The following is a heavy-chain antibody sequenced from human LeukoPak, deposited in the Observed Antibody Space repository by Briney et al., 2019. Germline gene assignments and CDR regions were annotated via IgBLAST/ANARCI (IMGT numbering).Heavy chain of an antibody. J-gene: IGHJ3*02. V-gene: IGHV3-21*01. CDR2: ISSSSSYI. CDR1: GFTFTSYS. D-gene: IGHD6-13*01. Sequence: GGSLRLSCAASGFTFTSYSMNWVRQAPGKGLEWVSSISSSSSYIYYADSVKGQFTISRDNARNSLYLQMNSLRAEDTAVYYCASAPGIAAAGIGAFDIWGQGTMVIVSS. CDR3: ASAPGIAAAGIGAFDI.